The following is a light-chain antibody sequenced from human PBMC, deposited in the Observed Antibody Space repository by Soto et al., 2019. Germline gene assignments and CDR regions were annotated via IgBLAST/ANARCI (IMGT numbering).Light chain of an antibody. CDR1: QSVSNN. CDR2: YAS. Sequence: EILMTQSPATLSVSPGERATLSCRSSQSVSNNLAWYQQKPGQAARLLIYYASTRATGIPARFSGSGSGTEFTRTSISLHSEDCALYYCQKNKNCPPITFCQGTRLEI. V-gene: IGKV3-15*01. J-gene: IGKJ5*01. CDR3: QKNKNCPPIT.